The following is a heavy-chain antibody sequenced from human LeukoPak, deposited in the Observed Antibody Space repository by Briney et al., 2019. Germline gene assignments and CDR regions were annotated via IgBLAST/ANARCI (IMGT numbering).Heavy chain of an antibody. CDR1: GGSISSYY. CDR3: ARQRSGSYRAPPIDY. V-gene: IGHV4-34*01. Sequence: SETLSLTCTVSGGSISSYYWSWIRQPPGKGLEWIGEINHSGSTNYNPSLKSRVTISVDTSKNQFSLKLSSVTAADTAVYYCARQRSGSYRAPPIDYWGQGTLVTVSS. J-gene: IGHJ4*02. CDR2: INHSGST. D-gene: IGHD1-26*01.